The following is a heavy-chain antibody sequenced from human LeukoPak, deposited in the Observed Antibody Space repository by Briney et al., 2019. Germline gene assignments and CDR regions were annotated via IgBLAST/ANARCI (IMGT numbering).Heavy chain of an antibody. Sequence: GGSLRLSCAASGFTFSSYWMSWVRQAPGKGLEWVANIKQDGSEKYYVDSVKGRFTISRDNAKNSLYLQMNSLRAEDTAVYYCARSGYCSSTSCLFYYYYYYMDVWGKGTTVTVSS. CDR2: IKQDGSEK. D-gene: IGHD2-2*03. CDR3: ARSGYCSSTSCLFYYYYYYMDV. CDR1: GFTFSSYW. V-gene: IGHV3-7*01. J-gene: IGHJ6*03.